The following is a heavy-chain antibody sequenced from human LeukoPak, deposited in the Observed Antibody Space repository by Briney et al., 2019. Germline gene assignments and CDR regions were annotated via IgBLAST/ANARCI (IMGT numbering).Heavy chain of an antibody. CDR2: IYYSGST. CDR3: ARLLTYYYDSSGYYPDY. CDR1: GGSISSSSYY. V-gene: IGHV4-39*01. J-gene: IGHJ4*02. D-gene: IGHD3-22*01. Sequence: SETLSLTCTVSGGSISSSSYYWGWIRQPPGKGLEWIGSIYYSGSTYYNPSLKSRVTISVDTSKNQFSLKLSSVTAADTAAYYCARLLTYYYDSSGYYPDYWGQGTLVTVSS.